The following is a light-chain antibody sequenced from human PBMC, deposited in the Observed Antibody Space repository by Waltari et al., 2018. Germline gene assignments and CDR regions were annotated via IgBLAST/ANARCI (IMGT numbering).Light chain of an antibody. CDR1: SGSVSTTSY. CDR2: KAN. J-gene: IGLJ3*02. Sequence: QTVVTQEPSLSVSPGGTVTLTFALSSGSVSTTSYATWYRQTPGQPPRTLLYKANTRSSGVPDRFSGSILGNKVALTITGAQADDESDYYCSLYMGSGIWVFGGGTKLTVL. CDR3: SLYMGSGIWV. V-gene: IGLV8-61*01.